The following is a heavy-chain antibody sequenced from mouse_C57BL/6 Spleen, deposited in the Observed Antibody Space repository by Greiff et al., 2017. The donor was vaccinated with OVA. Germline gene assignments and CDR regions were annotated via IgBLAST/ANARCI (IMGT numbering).Heavy chain of an antibody. Sequence: QESGAELVKPGASVKISCKASGYAFSSYWMNWVKQRPGKGLEWIGQIYPGDGDTNYNGKFKGKATLTADKSSSTAYMQLSSLTSEDSAVYFCARGGVLRAMDYWGQGTSVTVSS. CDR3: ARGGVLRAMDY. CDR1: GYAFSSYW. D-gene: IGHD1-1*01. CDR2: IYPGDGDT. V-gene: IGHV1-80*01. J-gene: IGHJ4*01.